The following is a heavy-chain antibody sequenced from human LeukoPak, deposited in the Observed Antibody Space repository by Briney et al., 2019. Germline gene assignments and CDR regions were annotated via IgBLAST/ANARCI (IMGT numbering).Heavy chain of an antibody. J-gene: IGHJ4*02. D-gene: IGHD3-10*01. CDR1: GFTFSSYS. Sequence: PGGSLRLSCAASGFTFSSYSMNWVRQAPGKGPEWVSSISSSSSYIYYADSVKGRFTISRDNAKNSLYLQMNSLRAEDTAVYYCARLLDGLPETHYYGSGSRVDYWYWGQGTLVTVSS. V-gene: IGHV3-21*01. CDR3: ARLLDGLPETHYYGSGSRVDYWY. CDR2: ISSSSSYI.